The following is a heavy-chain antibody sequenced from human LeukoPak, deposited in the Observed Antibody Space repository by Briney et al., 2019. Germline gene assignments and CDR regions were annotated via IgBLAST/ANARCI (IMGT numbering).Heavy chain of an antibody. CDR1: GFTFSSYA. V-gene: IGHV3-23*01. J-gene: IGHJ3*02. CDR3: AKAVGSSGYFSRDAFDI. CDR2: ISGGGSGT. D-gene: IGHD3-22*01. Sequence: GGSLRLSCAPSGFTFSSYAMSWVRQAPGKGLEWVAVISGGGSGTYYADSVRGRFTISRDNSKNTVYLQMNSLRAEDTAIYYRAKAVGSSGYFSRDAFDIWGQGTMVTVSS.